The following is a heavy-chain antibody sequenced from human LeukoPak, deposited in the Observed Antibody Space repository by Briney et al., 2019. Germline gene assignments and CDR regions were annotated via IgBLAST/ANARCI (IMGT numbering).Heavy chain of an antibody. CDR3: AKDRYSSSSGYFDY. Sequence: GGSLRLSCAASGFTFDDYAMHWVRQAPGKGLEWVSGISWNSGSIGYADSVKGRFTISRDNAKNSLYLQMDSLRTEDTALYYCAKDRYSSSSGYFDYWGQGTLVTVSS. D-gene: IGHD6-13*01. V-gene: IGHV3-9*01. CDR1: GFTFDDYA. J-gene: IGHJ4*02. CDR2: ISWNSGSI.